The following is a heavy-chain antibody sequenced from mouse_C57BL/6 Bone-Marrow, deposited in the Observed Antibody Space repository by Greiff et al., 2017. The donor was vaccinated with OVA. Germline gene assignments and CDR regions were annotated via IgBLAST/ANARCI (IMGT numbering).Heavy chain of an antibody. CDR1: GYSITSGYY. Sequence: EVKLMESGPGLVKPSQSLSLTCSVTGYSITSGYYWNWIRQFPGNKLEWMGYISYDGSNNYNPSLKNRISITRDTSKNQFFLKLNSVTTEDTATYYCARGTAQAPQYAMDYWGQGTSVTVSS. CDR3: ARGTAQAPQYAMDY. V-gene: IGHV3-6*01. CDR2: ISYDGSN. J-gene: IGHJ4*01. D-gene: IGHD3-2*02.